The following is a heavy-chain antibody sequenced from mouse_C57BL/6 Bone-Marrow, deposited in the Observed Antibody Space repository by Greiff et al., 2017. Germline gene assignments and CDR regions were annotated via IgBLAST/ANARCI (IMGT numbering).Heavy chain of an antibody. J-gene: IGHJ2*01. V-gene: IGHV1-82*01. D-gene: IGHD2-1*01. Sequence: QVQLQHSGPELVKPGASVKISCKASGYAFSSSWMNWVKQRPGKGLEWIGRIYPGDGDTNYNGKFKGKATLTADKSSSTAYMQLSSLTSEDSAVYFCARKGVYLPYFDYWGQGTTLTVSS. CDR2: IYPGDGDT. CDR3: ARKGVYLPYFDY. CDR1: GYAFSSSW.